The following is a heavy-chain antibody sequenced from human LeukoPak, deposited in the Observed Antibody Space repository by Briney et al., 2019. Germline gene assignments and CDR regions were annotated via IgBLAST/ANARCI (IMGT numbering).Heavy chain of an antibody. D-gene: IGHD2-2*01. CDR3: ARDPAGIVVVPAAMHPGDAFDY. V-gene: IGHV1-2*02. J-gene: IGHJ4*02. CDR1: GYTFTGYY. Sequence: ASVKVSCKASGYTFTGYYMHWVRQAPGQGLEWMGWINPNSGGTNYAQKFQGRVTMTRDTSISTAYMELSRLGSDDTAVYYCARDPAGIVVVPAAMHPGDAFDYWGQGTLVTVSS. CDR2: INPNSGGT.